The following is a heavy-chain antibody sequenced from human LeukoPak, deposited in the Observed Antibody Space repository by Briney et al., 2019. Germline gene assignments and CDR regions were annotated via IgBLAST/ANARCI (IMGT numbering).Heavy chain of an antibody. V-gene: IGHV1-69*05. CDR1: GGTFSSYA. CDR2: IIPIFGTA. J-gene: IGHJ4*02. CDR3: VYYDSSGYFY. D-gene: IGHD3-22*01. Sequence: SVKVSCKASGGTFSSYAISWVRQAPGQGLEWMGRIIPIFGTANHAQKFQGRVTITTGESTSTAYMELSSLRSEDTAVYYCVYYDSSGYFYWGQGTLVTVSS.